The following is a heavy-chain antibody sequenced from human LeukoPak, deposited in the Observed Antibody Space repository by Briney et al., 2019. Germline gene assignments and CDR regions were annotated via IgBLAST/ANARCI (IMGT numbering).Heavy chain of an antibody. J-gene: IGHJ4*02. CDR1: GXSISSSSDY. CDR3: ARGNDYDSSACEY. Sequence: SETLSLTCTVSGXSISSSSDYWGWIRQPPGKGLEWIGSIYYSGSTYYNPSLKSRVTISVDTSKNQFSLKLSSVTAADTAVYYCARGNDYDSSACEYWGQGTLVTVSS. V-gene: IGHV4-39*01. D-gene: IGHD3-22*01. CDR2: IYYSGST.